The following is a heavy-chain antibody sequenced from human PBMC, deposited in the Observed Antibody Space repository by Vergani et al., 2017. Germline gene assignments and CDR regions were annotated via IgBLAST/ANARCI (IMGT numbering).Heavy chain of an antibody. CDR2: ISGSGGRA. D-gene: IGHD1-26*01. CDR1: GFTFSSYG. Sequence: ELQLMESGGGVVQPGGSLRVSCAASGFTFSSYGMYLVRQAPGKGLDCVSVISGSGGRAKYADSVKGRFTVTRDNSKKTLYLQLNRVRAEDTAVYYCARDVLPWDGHYFEYWGQGTLVTVSS. CDR3: ARDVLPWDGHYFEY. J-gene: IGHJ4*02. V-gene: IGHV3-23*01.